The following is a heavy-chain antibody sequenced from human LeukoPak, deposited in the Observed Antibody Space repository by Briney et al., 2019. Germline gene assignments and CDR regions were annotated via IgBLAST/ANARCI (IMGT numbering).Heavy chain of an antibody. J-gene: IGHJ4*02. V-gene: IGHV4-30-4*01. D-gene: IGHD3-10*01. CDR1: GGSISSGDYY. Sequence: SQTLSLTCTVSGGSISSGDYYWSWIRQPPGKGLEWIGYIYYSGSTYYNPSLKSRVTISVDTSKNQFSLKLSSVTAADTAVYYCARERTMVRGVIPLGFDYWGQGTLVTVSS. CDR2: IYYSGST. CDR3: ARERTMVRGVIPLGFDY.